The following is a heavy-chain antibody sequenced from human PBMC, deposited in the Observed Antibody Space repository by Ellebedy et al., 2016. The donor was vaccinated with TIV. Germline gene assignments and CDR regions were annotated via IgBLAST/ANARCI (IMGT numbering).Heavy chain of an antibody. CDR2: ISSSSSYI. Sequence: GGSLRLSXAASGFTFSSYSMNWVRQAPGKGLEWVSSISSSSSYIYYADSVKGRFTISRDNAKNSLYLQMNSLRAEDTAVYYCARGGTDSFVPHDAFDIWGQGTMVTVSS. CDR1: GFTFSSYS. D-gene: IGHD2-21*01. J-gene: IGHJ3*02. CDR3: ARGGTDSFVPHDAFDI. V-gene: IGHV3-21*01.